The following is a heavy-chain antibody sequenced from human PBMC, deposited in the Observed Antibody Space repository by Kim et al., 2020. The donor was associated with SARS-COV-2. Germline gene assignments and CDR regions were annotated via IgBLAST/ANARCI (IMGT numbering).Heavy chain of an antibody. D-gene: IGHD4-17*01. Sequence: LSLTCAASGFTFSSYSMNWVRQAPGKGLEWVSSISSSSSYIYYADSVKGRFTISRDNAKNSLYLQMNSLRAEDTAVYYCARGTYDYGDYGGWFDPWGQGTLVTVSS. CDR1: GFTFSSYS. CDR2: ISSSSSYI. J-gene: IGHJ5*02. V-gene: IGHV3-21*01. CDR3: ARGTYDYGDYGGWFDP.